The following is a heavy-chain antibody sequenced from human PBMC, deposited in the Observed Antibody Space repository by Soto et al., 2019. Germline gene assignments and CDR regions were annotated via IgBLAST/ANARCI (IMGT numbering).Heavy chain of an antibody. CDR2: IKSKTDGGTT. CDR3: TTDLPFGVVIEKYKNHYYYYGMDV. CDR1: GFTFSNAW. D-gene: IGHD3-3*01. V-gene: IGHV3-15*07. J-gene: IGHJ6*02. Sequence: GGSLRLSCAASGFTFSNAWMNWVRQAPGKGLEWVGRIKSKTDGGTTDYAAPVKGRFTISRDDSKNTLYLQMNSLKTEDTAVYYCTTDLPFGVVIEKYKNHYYYYGMDVWGQGTTVTVSS.